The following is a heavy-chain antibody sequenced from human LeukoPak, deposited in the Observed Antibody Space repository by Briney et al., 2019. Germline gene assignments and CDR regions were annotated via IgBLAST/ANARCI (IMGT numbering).Heavy chain of an antibody. D-gene: IGHD3-16*01. CDR1: GFTFSDHY. Sequence: GGSLRLSCAASGFTFSDHYMDWVRQAPGRGLEWVGRTRNRINGYTTEYAASVKGRFTISRDDSKSIAYLQMNSLKTEDTAVYYCTRGAYQFETWGQGTLVTVSS. V-gene: IGHV3-72*01. CDR2: TRNRINGYTT. J-gene: IGHJ5*02. CDR3: TRGAYQFET.